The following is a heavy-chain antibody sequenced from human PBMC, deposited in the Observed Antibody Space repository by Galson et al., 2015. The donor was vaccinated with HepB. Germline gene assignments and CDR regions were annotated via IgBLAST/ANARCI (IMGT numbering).Heavy chain of an antibody. CDR2: TSSDGSNK. CDR1: GFTFSTYA. J-gene: IGHJ6*02. CDR3: ARDRAPGGLTYYYYGMDV. D-gene: IGHD3/OR15-3a*01. Sequence: SLRLSCAASGFTFSTYAMHWVRQAPGKGLEWVAVTSSDGSNKYYADSAKGRFTISGDISRNTLYLQMNSLRAEDTAVYYCARDRAPGGLTYYYYGMDVWGQGTTVTVS. V-gene: IGHV3-30-3*01.